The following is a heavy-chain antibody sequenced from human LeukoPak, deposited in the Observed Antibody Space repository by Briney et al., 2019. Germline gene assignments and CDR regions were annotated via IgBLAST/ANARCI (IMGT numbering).Heavy chain of an antibody. Sequence: SETLSLTCTVSGYSISSGYYWGWIRQPPGKGLEWIGSIYHSGSTYYNPSLKSRVTISVDTSKNQFSLKLSSVTAADTAVYYFARAEDWYQPLPAYWGKGTLVTVSS. CDR3: ARAEDWYQPLPAY. CDR1: GYSISSGYY. J-gene: IGHJ4*02. D-gene: IGHD2-2*01. CDR2: IYHSGST. V-gene: IGHV4-38-2*02.